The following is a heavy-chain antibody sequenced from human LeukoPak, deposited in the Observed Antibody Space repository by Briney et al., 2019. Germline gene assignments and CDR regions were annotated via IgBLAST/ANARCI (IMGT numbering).Heavy chain of an antibody. CDR2: IHYTGGT. CDR1: GGSISGYY. D-gene: IGHD2-15*01. V-gene: IGHV4-34*01. Sequence: SETLSLTCAVYGGSISGYYWSWIRQPPGKGLEWVGEIHYTGGTSYNPSLKSRATISIDTSKNQFSLKLSSVTAADTAVYYCARSPTHCSGGSCYSGFFDYWGQGTLVTVSS. J-gene: IGHJ4*02. CDR3: ARSPTHCSGGSCYSGFFDY.